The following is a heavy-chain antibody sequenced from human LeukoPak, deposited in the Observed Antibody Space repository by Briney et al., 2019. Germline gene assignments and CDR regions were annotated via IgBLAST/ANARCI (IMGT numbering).Heavy chain of an antibody. J-gene: IGHJ1*01. CDR3: AKDVDYRTRYFQH. V-gene: IGHV3-23*01. D-gene: IGHD3-10*01. CDR1: GFTFSSYA. Sequence: GGSLRLSCAASGFTFSSYALSWVRQAPGKGLEWVSAVSGSGDGTYYADSVQGRFTTSRDNSKNTLYLQISGLRAEDTAVYYCAKDVDYRTRYFQHWGRGTLLIVSS. CDR2: VSGSGDGT.